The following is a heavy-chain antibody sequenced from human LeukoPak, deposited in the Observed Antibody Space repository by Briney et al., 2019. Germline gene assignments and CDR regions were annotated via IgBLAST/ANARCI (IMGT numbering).Heavy chain of an antibody. V-gene: IGHV4-34*01. CDR2: INHSGST. CDR1: GGSFSGYY. J-gene: IGHJ5*02. CDR3: ARGQGVTLPQVGKNWFDP. D-gene: IGHD1-26*01. Sequence: SETLSLTCAVYGGSFSGYYWSWIRQPPGKGLEWIGEINHSGSTNYNPSLRSRVILSVDTSKNQFSLKLISMTASDTAMYYCARGQGVTLPQVGKNWFDPWGQGTWVIVSS.